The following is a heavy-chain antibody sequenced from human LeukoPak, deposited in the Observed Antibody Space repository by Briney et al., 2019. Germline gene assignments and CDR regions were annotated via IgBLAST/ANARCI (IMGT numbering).Heavy chain of an antibody. CDR1: GCTFSSYA. V-gene: IGHV1-69*05. CDR3: ARGGGSGSYGFDY. J-gene: IGHJ4*02. D-gene: IGHD3-10*01. CDR2: IIPIFGTA. Sequence: SVKVSCKASGCTFSSYAISWVRQAPGQGLEWMGRIIPIFGTANYAQKFQGRVTITTDESTSTAYMELSSLRSEDTAVYYCARGGGSGSYGFDYWGQGTLVTVSS.